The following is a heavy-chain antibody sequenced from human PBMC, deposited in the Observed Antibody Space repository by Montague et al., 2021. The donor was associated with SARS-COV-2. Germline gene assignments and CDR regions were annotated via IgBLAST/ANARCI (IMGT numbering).Heavy chain of an antibody. CDR1: GGSFSDYY. J-gene: IGHJ3*01. Sequence: SETLSLTCAVSGGSFSDYYWSWIRQPPGKGLEWIGLEWIGEIQHSRIINYNPSLKCRVTISVDASRNQLSLKLSSVTAADTAVYYCWMGGGNGVFDLWGQGTMVTVSS. CDR2: IQHSRII. CDR3: WMGGGNGVFDL. D-gene: IGHD2-8*01. V-gene: IGHV4-34*01.